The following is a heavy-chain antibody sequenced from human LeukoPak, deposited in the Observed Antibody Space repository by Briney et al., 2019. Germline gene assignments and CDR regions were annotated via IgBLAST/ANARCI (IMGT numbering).Heavy chain of an antibody. Sequence: PGGSLRLSCAASGFTFSSYWMSWVRQAPGKGLEWVANIKQDGSEKYYVDSVKGRFTISRDNAKNSLYLQMNSLRAEDTAVYYCARDMYYDSSGPAPTSNDAFDIWGQGTMVTVSS. CDR2: IKQDGSEK. CDR3: ARDMYYDSSGPAPTSNDAFDI. CDR1: GFTFSSYW. D-gene: IGHD3-22*01. V-gene: IGHV3-7*01. J-gene: IGHJ3*02.